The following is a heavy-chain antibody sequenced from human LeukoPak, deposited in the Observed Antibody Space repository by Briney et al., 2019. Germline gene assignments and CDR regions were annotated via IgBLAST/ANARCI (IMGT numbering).Heavy chain of an antibody. CDR2: TYYRSKWSN. V-gene: IGHV6-1*01. CDR3: ARDRGGGWYFGY. D-gene: IGHD6-19*01. Sequence: SQTLSLTCAISGDSVSNSSAAWSWIRQSPSRGLEWLGRTYYRSKWSNDYAVSVKSRITINPDTSKNQFSLQLSSMTPDDTAVYYCARDRGGGWYFGYWGQGTLVTVSS. J-gene: IGHJ4*02. CDR1: GDSVSNSSAA.